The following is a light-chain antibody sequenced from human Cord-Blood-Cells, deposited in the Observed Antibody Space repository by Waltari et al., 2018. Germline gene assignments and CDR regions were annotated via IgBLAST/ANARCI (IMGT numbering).Light chain of an antibody. CDR2: DAS. J-gene: IGKJ4*01. CDR3: QQRSNWPLP. Sequence: EIVLTQSPATLSLSPGARATLACRASQSVSSYLAWYQQKPGQAPRLLIYDASNRATGIPARFSGSGSGTDFTLTLSSLEPEDFAVYYCQQRSNWPLPFGGGTTVEIK. V-gene: IGKV3-11*01. CDR1: QSVSSY.